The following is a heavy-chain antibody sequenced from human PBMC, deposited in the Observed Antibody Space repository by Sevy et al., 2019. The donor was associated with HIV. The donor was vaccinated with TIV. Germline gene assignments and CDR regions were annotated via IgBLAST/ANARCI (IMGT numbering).Heavy chain of an antibody. CDR3: GRDGLTYGGMDV. J-gene: IGHJ6*02. Sequence: KQSQTLSLTCAISGDSVSSNSAAWNWIRQSPSRGLEWLGRTYYRSKWYNDYAVSVKSRITINPDTSKNQVSLQLNSVTPEDTAIYYCGRDGLTYGGMDVWGQGTTVTVSS. D-gene: IGHD1-20*01. CDR1: GDSVSSNSAA. CDR2: TYYRSKWYN. V-gene: IGHV6-1*01.